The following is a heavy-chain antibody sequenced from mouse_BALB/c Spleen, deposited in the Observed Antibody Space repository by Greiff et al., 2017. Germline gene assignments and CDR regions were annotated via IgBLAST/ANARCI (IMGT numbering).Heavy chain of an antibody. Sequence: QVQLKQSGPGLVQPSQSLSITCTVSGFSLTSYGVHWVRQSPGKGLEWLGVIWSGGSTDHNAAFISRLSISKDNSKSQVFFKMNSLQADDTAIYYCARNLNWDLYYFDYWGQGTTLTVSS. J-gene: IGHJ2*01. D-gene: IGHD4-1*01. CDR1: GFSLTSYG. CDR2: IWSGGST. CDR3: ARNLNWDLYYFDY. V-gene: IGHV2-4-1*01.